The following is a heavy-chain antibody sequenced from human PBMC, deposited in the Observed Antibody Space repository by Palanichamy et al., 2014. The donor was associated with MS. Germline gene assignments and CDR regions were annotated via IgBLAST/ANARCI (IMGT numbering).Heavy chain of an antibody. V-gene: IGHV3-48*02. CDR2: ITSSSSAI. D-gene: IGHD1-26*01. J-gene: IGHJ3*02. Sequence: VESWGRXVRYSGGGPLRLSCAASGFTFSSYSMNWVRQAPGKGLEWVSYITSSSSAIYYADFVKGRFTISRDNAKNSLYLQMNSLRDEDTAVYYCARDVIVGPTINAFDIWGQGTMVTVSA. CDR3: ARDVIVGPTINAFDI. CDR1: GFTFSSYS.